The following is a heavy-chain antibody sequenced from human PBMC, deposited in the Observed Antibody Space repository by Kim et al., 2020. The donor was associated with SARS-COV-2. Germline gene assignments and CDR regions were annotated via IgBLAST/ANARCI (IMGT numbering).Heavy chain of an antibody. J-gene: IGHJ4*02. D-gene: IGHD3-10*01. V-gene: IGHV4-59*01. Sequence: SRVTISVNTSKNQFSRKLSSVTAADTAVYYCARETPEYYGAGSGYYFDYWGQGTLVTVSS. CDR3: ARETPEYYGAGSGYYFDY.